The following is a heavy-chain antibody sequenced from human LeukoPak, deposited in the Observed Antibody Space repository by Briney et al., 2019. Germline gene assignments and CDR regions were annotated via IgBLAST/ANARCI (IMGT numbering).Heavy chain of an antibody. CDR1: GGSISSSSYY. CDR3: AGDLDGGSYRIWDY. J-gene: IGHJ4*02. D-gene: IGHD1-26*01. V-gene: IGHV4-39*07. Sequence: SETLSLTCTVSGGSISSSSYYWGWIRQPPGKGLEWIGSIYHSGSTYYNPSLKSRVTISVDTSKNQFSLKLSSVTAADTAVYYCAGDLDGGSYRIWDYWGQGTLVTVSS. CDR2: IYHSGST.